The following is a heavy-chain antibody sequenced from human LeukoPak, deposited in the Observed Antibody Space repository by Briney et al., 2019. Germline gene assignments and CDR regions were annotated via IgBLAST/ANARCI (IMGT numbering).Heavy chain of an antibody. CDR1: GGTISGHF. CDR2: IHYSGRT. Sequence: SETLSLTCSVSGGTISGHFWSWIRQPPGKGLEWIAFIHYSGRTKYNPSLQSRVTISIDTSENNFSLRLTSVNAADTAVYYCARLLDNDSSGDPDTFDMWGQGTVVSVSS. CDR3: ARLLDNDSSGDPDTFDM. V-gene: IGHV4-59*11. J-gene: IGHJ3*02. D-gene: IGHD3-22*01.